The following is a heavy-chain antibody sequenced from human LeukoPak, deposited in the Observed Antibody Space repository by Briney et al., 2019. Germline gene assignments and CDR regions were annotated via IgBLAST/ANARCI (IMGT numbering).Heavy chain of an antibody. J-gene: IGHJ3*02. CDR1: GGTFSSYA. D-gene: IGHD1-1*01. CDR3: ARDFSPPRERDDAFDI. Sequence: SVKVSCKASGGTFSSYAISWVRQAPGQGLEWMGGIIPIFGTANYAQKFQGRVTITTDESTSTAYMELSSLRSEDTAVYYCARDFSPPRERDDAFDIWGQGTMVTVSS. V-gene: IGHV1-69*05. CDR2: IIPIFGTA.